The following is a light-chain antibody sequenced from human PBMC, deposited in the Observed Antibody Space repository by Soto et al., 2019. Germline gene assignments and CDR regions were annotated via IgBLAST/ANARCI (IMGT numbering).Light chain of an antibody. J-gene: IGKJ1*01. V-gene: IGKV3-15*01. CDR2: GAS. CDR1: QSVYSN. Sequence: EIVMTQSPATLSVSPGERATLSCRASQSVYSNLAWYQQKPGQAPRLLIYGASTRATGIPARFSGSWSGTEFTLTISSLQSEDVAVYYCQQYNNWPPWTFGQGTKVEI. CDR3: QQYNNWPPWT.